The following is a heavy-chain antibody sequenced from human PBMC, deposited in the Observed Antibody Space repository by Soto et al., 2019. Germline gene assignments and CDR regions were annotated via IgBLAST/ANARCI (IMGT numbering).Heavy chain of an antibody. V-gene: IGHV1-8*01. D-gene: IGHD6-25*01. Sequence: QVQLVPSGAEVKRPGASLKVSCQASGYTFTTYDINWVRQAPGQGLEWMGWMNPYTGKAGYAQKFQGRVTMTRDNSISTAYMELSSLRSEDTAVYYCARRKERSGPNYFDYWGLGTLVTVSS. CDR2: MNPYTGKA. CDR1: GYTFTTYD. CDR3: ARRKERSGPNYFDY. J-gene: IGHJ4*02.